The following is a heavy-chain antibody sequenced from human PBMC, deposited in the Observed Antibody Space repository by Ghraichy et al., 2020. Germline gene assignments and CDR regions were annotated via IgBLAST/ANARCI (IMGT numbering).Heavy chain of an antibody. J-gene: IGHJ5*01. CDR3: AKVGEGFAWYFGEFDS. V-gene: IGHV3-9*01. D-gene: IGHD3-9*01. Sequence: GGSLRLSCAASGFTFDDYAMHWVRQAPGKGLEWVSGISWNSVTIGYADSVKGRFTISGDNAKNSLFLQMNSLRAEDTALYYCAKVGEGFAWYFGEFDSWGQGTLVTVSS. CDR1: GFTFDDYA. CDR2: ISWNSVTI.